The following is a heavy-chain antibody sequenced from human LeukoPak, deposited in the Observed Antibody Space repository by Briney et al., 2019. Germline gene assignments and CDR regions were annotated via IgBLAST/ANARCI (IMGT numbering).Heavy chain of an antibody. D-gene: IGHD3-9*01. Sequence: ASVKVSCKASGYTFTSYDINWVRQATGQGLEWMGWMNPNSGNTGYAQKFQGRVTMTRNTSISTAYMELSSLRSEDTAVYYSARGPPRYYDILTGYRRPYYYYMDVWGKGTTVTVSS. CDR3: ARGPPRYYDILTGYRRPYYYYMDV. J-gene: IGHJ6*03. CDR2: MNPNSGNT. V-gene: IGHV1-8*01. CDR1: GYTFTSYD.